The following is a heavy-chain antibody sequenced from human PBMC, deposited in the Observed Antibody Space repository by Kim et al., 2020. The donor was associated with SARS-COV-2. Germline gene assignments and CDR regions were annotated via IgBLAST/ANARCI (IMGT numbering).Heavy chain of an antibody. Sequence: GGSLRHSCAASGFTFSSYGMHWVRQAPGKGLEWVAVISYDGSNKYYADSVKGRFTISRDNSKNTLYLQMNSLRAEDTAVYYCAKTRDYYGSGSYIYYYYG. V-gene: IGHV3-30*18. J-gene: IGHJ6*01. CDR2: ISYDGSNK. CDR3: AKTRDYYGSGSYIYYYYG. CDR1: GFTFSSYG. D-gene: IGHD3-10*01.